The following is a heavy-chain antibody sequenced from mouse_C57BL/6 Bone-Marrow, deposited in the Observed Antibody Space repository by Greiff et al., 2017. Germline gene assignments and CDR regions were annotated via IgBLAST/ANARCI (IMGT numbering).Heavy chain of an antibody. V-gene: IGHV5-17*01. J-gene: IGHJ1*03. CDR1: GFTFSDYG. CDR2: ISSGSSTI. CDR3: AATVAHWYFDV. Sequence: EVQRVESGGGLVKPGGSLKLSCAASGFTFSDYGMHWVRQAPEKGLEWVAYISSGSSTIYYADTGQGRFTISRDNAKNTLFLQMTSLRSEDTAMYYCAATVAHWYFDVWGTGTTVTVSS. D-gene: IGHD1-1*01.